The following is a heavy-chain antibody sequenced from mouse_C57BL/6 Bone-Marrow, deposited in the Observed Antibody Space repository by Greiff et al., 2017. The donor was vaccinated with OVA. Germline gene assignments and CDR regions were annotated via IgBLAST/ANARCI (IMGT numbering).Heavy chain of an antibody. CDR1: GYAFSSPW. V-gene: IGHV1-82*01. CDR2: IYPGDGDT. D-gene: IGHD1-1*01. CDR3: ASYYYGSSCYAMDY. Sequence: LVESGPELVKPGASVKLSCKASGYAFSSPWMNWVKQRPGKGLEWIGRIYPGDGDTNYNGKFKGKATLTADKSSSTAYMPLSSLTSEDSAVYFCASYYYGSSCYAMDYWGQGTSVTVSS. J-gene: IGHJ4*01.